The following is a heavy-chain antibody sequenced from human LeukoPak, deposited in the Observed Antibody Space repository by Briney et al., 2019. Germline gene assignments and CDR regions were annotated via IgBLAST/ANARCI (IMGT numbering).Heavy chain of an antibody. V-gene: IGHV4-4*07. CDR3: ARSILVGATIYFDY. Sequence: SETLSLTCTVPGGSISSYYWSWIRQPAGKGLEWIGRIYTSGSTNYNPSLKSRVTMSVDTSKNQFSLKLSSVTAADTAVYYCARSILVGATIYFDYWGQGTLVTVSS. J-gene: IGHJ4*02. CDR1: GGSISSYY. D-gene: IGHD1-26*01. CDR2: IYTSGST.